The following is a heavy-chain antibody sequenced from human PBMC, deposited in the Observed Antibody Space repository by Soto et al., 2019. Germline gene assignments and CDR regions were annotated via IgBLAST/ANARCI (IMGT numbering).Heavy chain of an antibody. CDR1: GFSFSNAW. V-gene: IGHV3-15*07. CDR2: IKRKIDGEAT. Sequence: EVQLVESGGGLVKPGGSLRLSCAASGFSFSNAWMNWVRQAPGKGLEWVGGIKRKIDGEATYDAGPVKGRFTVFSDDSKSALYLQMNFLNGDDTAVYYCTAGSVEGVWGQGTTVTVS. CDR3: TAGSVEGV. J-gene: IGHJ6*02. D-gene: IGHD2-15*01.